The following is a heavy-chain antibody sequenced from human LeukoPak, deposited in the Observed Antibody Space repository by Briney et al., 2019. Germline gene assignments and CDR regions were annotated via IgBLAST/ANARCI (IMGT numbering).Heavy chain of an antibody. Sequence: GASVKVSCKASGYTFTSYDINWVRQATGQGLEWMGWMNPNSGNTGYAQKFQGRVTITADESTSTAYMELSSLRSEDTAVYYCATSGRVVGAPDYWGQGTLVTVSS. D-gene: IGHD1-26*01. CDR2: MNPNSGNT. J-gene: IGHJ4*02. V-gene: IGHV1-8*03. CDR1: GYTFTSYD. CDR3: ATSGRVVGAPDY.